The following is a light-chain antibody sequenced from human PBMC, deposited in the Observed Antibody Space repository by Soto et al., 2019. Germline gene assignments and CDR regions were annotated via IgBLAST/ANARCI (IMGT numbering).Light chain of an antibody. CDR3: CSYATISTYL. CDR2: EGS. Sequence: QSVLTQPASVSGSPGQSITISCSGTSRDIGSYNLVSWYQQHPGQAPKLMIYEGSKRPSGVSARFSGSKSGNTAYLTISGLQAEDEADYYCCSYATISTYLFGTGTKVTVL. J-gene: IGLJ1*01. CDR1: SRDIGSYNL. V-gene: IGLV2-23*01.